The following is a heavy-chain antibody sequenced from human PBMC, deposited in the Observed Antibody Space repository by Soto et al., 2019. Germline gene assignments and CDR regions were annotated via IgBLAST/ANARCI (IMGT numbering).Heavy chain of an antibody. CDR1: GGTFSSYA. V-gene: IGHV1-69*01. Sequence: QVQLVQSGAEVKKHGSSVKVYCKASGGTFSSYAISWVRQAPGQGLEWMGGITPIFGTANYAQKFQGRVTITADESTSTAYMELSSRRSEDTAVYYCAGEVGATLNWFDPWGQGTLVTVSS. CDR2: ITPIFGTA. CDR3: AGEVGATLNWFDP. J-gene: IGHJ5*02. D-gene: IGHD1-26*01.